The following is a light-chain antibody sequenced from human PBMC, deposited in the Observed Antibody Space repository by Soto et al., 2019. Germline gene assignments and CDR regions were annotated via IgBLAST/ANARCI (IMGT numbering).Light chain of an antibody. CDR3: QQYDSYSWT. V-gene: IGKV1-5*03. Sequence: DIQMTQSPSTLSASVGDRVTITCRASQSISSRLAWYQQKPGKVPKLLSYKASSLESGVPSRFSGSGSGTEFTLTISSLQPDDFATYYCQQYDSYSWTFGQGTKVEI. J-gene: IGKJ1*01. CDR2: KAS. CDR1: QSISSR.